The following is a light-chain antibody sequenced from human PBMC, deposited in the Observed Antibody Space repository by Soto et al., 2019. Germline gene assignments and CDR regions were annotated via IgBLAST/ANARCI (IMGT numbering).Light chain of an antibody. CDR2: GAS. Sequence: EIVMTQSPATLSVSPGERATLSCRASQSVSSNLAWYQQKPGQAPRLLIYGASSRATGIPDRFSGSGSGTDFTLTISGLEPDDFAVYYCQQYASLPITFGQGTRLEIK. CDR3: QQYASLPIT. CDR1: QSVSSN. V-gene: IGKV3-20*01. J-gene: IGKJ5*01.